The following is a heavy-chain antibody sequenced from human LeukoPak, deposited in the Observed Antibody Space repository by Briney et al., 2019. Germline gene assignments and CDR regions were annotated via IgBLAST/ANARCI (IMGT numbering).Heavy chain of an antibody. D-gene: IGHD2-2*01. J-gene: IGHJ6*03. Sequence: GGSLRLSYAASGFRISNRGTHEVRQAPGKGLVWVSRINSDGRRADYAASVKGRFTISRDNAKNTLYLQMNSLRPDDTAVYSCVSDVEVVPSTMRSHYYYYMDVWGTGTTATVSS. CDR3: VSDVEVVPSTMRSHYYYYMDV. CDR2: INSDGRRA. CDR1: GFRISNRG. V-gene: IGHV3-74*01.